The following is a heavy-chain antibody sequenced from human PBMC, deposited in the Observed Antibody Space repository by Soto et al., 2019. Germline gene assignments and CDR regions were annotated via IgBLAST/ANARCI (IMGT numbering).Heavy chain of an antibody. CDR3: STGRSRHGSDY. D-gene: IGHD3-10*01. CDR2: IRSKADGGTT. CDR1: GFTLTNGW. V-gene: IGHV3-15*07. Sequence: EVQLVESGGGLVKPGESLRLTCAASGFTLTNGWMTWVRQAPVKGLEWVGRIRSKADGGTTDYSAPAKGRFTISRDESKDTLHLQMNSLKAEDTAVYYCSTGRSRHGSDYWGPGTMVTDSS. J-gene: IGHJ4*02.